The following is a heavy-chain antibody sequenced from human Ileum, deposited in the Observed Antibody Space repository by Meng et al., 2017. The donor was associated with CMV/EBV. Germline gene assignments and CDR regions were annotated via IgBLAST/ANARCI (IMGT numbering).Heavy chain of an antibody. CDR1: FTFSPYN. D-gene: IGHD3-3*01. V-gene: IGHV3-21*01. J-gene: IGHJ4*02. Sequence: FTFSPYNMNWVRQAPGKRLEWVSSISSSSSYIKYADSVKGRFIISRDNAKNSLFLEMNSLRAEDTAVYYCARDADFWSGYYWTGFDYWGQGTLVTVSS. CDR2: ISSSSSYI. CDR3: ARDADFWSGYYWTGFDY.